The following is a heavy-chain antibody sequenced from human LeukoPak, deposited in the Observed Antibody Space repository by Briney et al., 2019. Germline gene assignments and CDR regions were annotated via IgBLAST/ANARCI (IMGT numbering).Heavy chain of an antibody. D-gene: IGHD3-22*01. CDR3: ARGWPLNYYDSSGELYYYGMDV. V-gene: IGHV4-59*12. CDR1: GGSISSYY. CDR2: IYHSGST. J-gene: IGHJ6*02. Sequence: SETLSLTCTVSGGSISSYYWSWIRQPPGKGLEWIGYIYHSGSTNYNPSLKSRVTISVDTSKNQFSLKLSSVTAADTAVYYCARGWPLNYYDSSGELYYYGMDVWGQGTTVTVSS.